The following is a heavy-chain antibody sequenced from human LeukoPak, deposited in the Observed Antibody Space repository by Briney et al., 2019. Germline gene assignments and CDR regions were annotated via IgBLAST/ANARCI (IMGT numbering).Heavy chain of an antibody. J-gene: IGHJ6*02. CDR3: AKGGYYGSGNNYYYYGMDV. CDR2: ISGSGDNT. D-gene: IGHD3-10*01. CDR1: GFTFSSYA. V-gene: IGHV3-23*01. Sequence: GGSLRLSCAASGFTFSSYAMSWVRQAPGKGLEWVSGISGSGDNTYYADSVKGRFTISRDNSKNTLYLQMNSLRAEDTAVYYCAKGGYYGSGNNYYYYGMDVWGQGTTVTVSS.